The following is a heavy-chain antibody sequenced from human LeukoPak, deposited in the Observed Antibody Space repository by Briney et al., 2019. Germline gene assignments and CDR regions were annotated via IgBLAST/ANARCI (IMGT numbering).Heavy chain of an antibody. D-gene: IGHD6-6*01. CDR3: ASGARPIDY. Sequence: GGSLRLSCAASGFTFSNYAMSWVRQAPGKGLEWVSSISSSGSYIYYAGSVKGRFTISRDNAKNSLYLQMNSLRAEDTAVYYCASGARPIDYWGQGTLVTVSS. CDR1: GFTFSNYA. J-gene: IGHJ4*02. V-gene: IGHV3-21*01. CDR2: ISSSGSYI.